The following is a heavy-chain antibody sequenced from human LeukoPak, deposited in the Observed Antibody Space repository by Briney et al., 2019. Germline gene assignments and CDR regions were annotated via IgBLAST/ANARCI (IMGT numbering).Heavy chain of an antibody. CDR3: ARVLGGAPDYYYYYMDV. J-gene: IGHJ6*03. Sequence: SVKVSCKASGGTFSSYAISWVRQAPGQGLEWMGRIIPILGIANYAQKFQGRVTITADKSTSTAYMELSSLRSEDTAVYYCARVLGGAPDYYYYYMDVWGKGTTVTVSS. V-gene: IGHV1-69*04. CDR2: IIPILGIA. D-gene: IGHD1-26*01. CDR1: GGTFSSYA.